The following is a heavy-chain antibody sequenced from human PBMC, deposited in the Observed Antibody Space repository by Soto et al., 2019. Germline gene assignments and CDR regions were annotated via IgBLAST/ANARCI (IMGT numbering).Heavy chain of an antibody. D-gene: IGHD6-13*01. Sequence: PSETLSLTCSVSGGSITSGAYYWTWIRQDPGKGLEWIGYIYHSGSTYYNPSLQSRVTMSVDTSKNQFSLKLRSVTAADTAVYFCARIRGGAAGNFDYWGQGTLVTVSS. V-gene: IGHV4-31*03. CDR3: ARIRGGAAGNFDY. J-gene: IGHJ4*02. CDR1: GGSITSGAYY. CDR2: IYHSGST.